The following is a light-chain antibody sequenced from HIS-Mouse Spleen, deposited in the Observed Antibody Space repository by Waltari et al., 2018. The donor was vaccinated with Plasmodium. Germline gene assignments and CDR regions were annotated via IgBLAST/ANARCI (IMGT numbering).Light chain of an antibody. Sequence: QSALTQPRSVSGSPGQSITISCTGTSSDVGGYNYVSWYQQHPGKAPKRMIYDVSNRPSGVSNRFSGSKSGNTASLTISGLQAEDEADYYCSSYTSSSWVFGRGTKLTVL. V-gene: IGLV2-14*03. CDR1: SSDVGGYNY. CDR2: DVS. J-gene: IGLJ3*02. CDR3: SSYTSSSWV.